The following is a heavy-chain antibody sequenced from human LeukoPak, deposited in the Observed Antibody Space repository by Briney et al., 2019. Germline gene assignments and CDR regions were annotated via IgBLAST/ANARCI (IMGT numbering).Heavy chain of an antibody. CDR3: ARTSLDYYDSSGYSDY. CDR1: GFTFSSYS. Sequence: PGRSLRLSCAASGFTFSSYSMNWVRQAPGKGLEWVSSISSSSSYIYYADSVKGRFTISRDNAKNSLYLQMNSLRAEDTAVYYCARTSLDYYDSSGYSDYWGQGTLVTVSS. CDR2: ISSSSSYI. J-gene: IGHJ4*02. D-gene: IGHD3-22*01. V-gene: IGHV3-21*01.